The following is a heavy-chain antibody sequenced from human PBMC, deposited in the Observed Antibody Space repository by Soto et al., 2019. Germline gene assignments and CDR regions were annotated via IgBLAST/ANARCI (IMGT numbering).Heavy chain of an antibody. D-gene: IGHD6-13*01. CDR2: ISGSGDST. V-gene: IGHV3-23*01. CDR1: GFTFSNYA. J-gene: IGHJ4*02. CDR3: ARRSSSWYFDY. Sequence: EVQLLESGGGLVQPGGSLRLSCAASGFTFSNYAMNWVRQAPGKGLEWVSAISGSGDSTYYADSVKGRFTISRDNSKNTLYLQMNSLRAEDTAVYYFARRSSSWYFDYWGQGTLVTVSS.